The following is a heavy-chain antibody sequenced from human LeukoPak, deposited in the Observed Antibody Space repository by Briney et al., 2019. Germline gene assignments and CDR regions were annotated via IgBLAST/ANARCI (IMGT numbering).Heavy chain of an antibody. J-gene: IGHJ5*02. CDR1: GFTVSSNY. Sequence: GGSLRLSCAASGFTVSSNYMSWVRQAPGKGLKWVSVIYSGGSTYYADSVKGRFTISRDNSKNTLYLQMNSLRAEDTAVYYCARGGAALRFDPWGQGTLVTVSS. V-gene: IGHV3-53*01. CDR2: IYSGGST. CDR3: ARGGAALRFDP. D-gene: IGHD3-16*01.